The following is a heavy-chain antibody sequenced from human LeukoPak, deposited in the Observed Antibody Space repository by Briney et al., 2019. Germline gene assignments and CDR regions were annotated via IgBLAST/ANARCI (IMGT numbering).Heavy chain of an antibody. J-gene: IGHJ6*03. V-gene: IGHV3-33*01. D-gene: IGHD6-19*01. CDR3: ARDMRSSGWYYYYYYMDV. Sequence: GGSLRLSCAASGFTFSSYGMHWVRQAPGKGLEWVAVIWYDGSNKYYADSVKGRFTISRNNSKNTLYLQMNSLRAEDTAVYYCARDMRSSGWYYYYYYMDVWGKGTTVTVSS. CDR2: IWYDGSNK. CDR1: GFTFSSYG.